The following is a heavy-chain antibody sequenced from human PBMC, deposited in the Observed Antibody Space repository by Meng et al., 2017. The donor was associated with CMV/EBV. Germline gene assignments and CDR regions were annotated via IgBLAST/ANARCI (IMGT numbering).Heavy chain of an antibody. CDR3: HMMIVQDY. Sequence: ASLMLSCAASGFTFSKAWMSWVRPAPGKGLEWVGRIKSKTDGGTTDYAAPVKGRFTISRDDSKNTLYLHMNSLKTEDTAVYYCHMMIVQDYWGQGTLVTVSS. D-gene: IGHD3-22*01. V-gene: IGHV3-15*01. CDR1: GFTFSKAW. J-gene: IGHJ4*02. CDR2: IKSKTDGGTT.